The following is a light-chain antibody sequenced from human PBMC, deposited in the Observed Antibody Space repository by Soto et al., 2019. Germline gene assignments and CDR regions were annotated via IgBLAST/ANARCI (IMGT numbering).Light chain of an antibody. J-gene: IGLJ1*01. CDR3: SSYAGSSNV. Sequence: QAVVTQPPSASGSPGQSVAISCTGTSSDVGGYNYVSWYQQHPGKAPKLMIYEVNKRPSGVPDRFSGSKSGNTASLTVSGIQAEDEADYYCSSYAGSSNVFGTGTKLTVL. CDR2: EVN. V-gene: IGLV2-8*01. CDR1: SSDVGGYNY.